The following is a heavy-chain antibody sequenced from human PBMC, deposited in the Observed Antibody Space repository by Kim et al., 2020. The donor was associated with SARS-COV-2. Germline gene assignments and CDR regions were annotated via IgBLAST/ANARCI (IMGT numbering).Heavy chain of an antibody. J-gene: IGHJ4*02. Sequence: SVKVSCKASGGTFSSYAISWVRQAPGQGLEWMGGIIPIFGTANYAQKFQGRVTITADESTSTAYMELSSLRSEDTAVYYCARVWGSGSWSTVYYFDYWGQGTLVTVSS. CDR2: IIPIFGTA. CDR3: ARVWGSGSWSTVYYFDY. CDR1: GGTFSSYA. V-gene: IGHV1-69*13. D-gene: IGHD1-26*01.